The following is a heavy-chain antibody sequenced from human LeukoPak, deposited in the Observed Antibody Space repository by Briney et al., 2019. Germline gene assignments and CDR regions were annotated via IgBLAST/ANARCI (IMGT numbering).Heavy chain of an antibody. J-gene: IGHJ6*03. CDR1: GFTFSRYA. D-gene: IGHD3-10*01. CDR2: VSDNGDST. CDR3: AKFVNYGNYYYYYYMDV. Sequence: GESLRLSCAASGFTFSRYAMSWVRQAPGKGLEWVSAVSDNGDSTYYADSVQGRFTISRDNSKNTLYLQMNSLRAEDTAVYFCAKFVNYGNYYYYYYMDVWGKGTTVTVSS. V-gene: IGHV3-23*01.